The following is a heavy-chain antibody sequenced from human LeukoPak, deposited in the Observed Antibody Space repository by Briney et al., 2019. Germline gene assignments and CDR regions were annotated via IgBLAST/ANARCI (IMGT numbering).Heavy chain of an antibody. V-gene: IGHV4-4*07. CDR1: GGSISDYN. D-gene: IGHD1-20*01. CDR3: ARDGGSNWNHEYFYIDV. J-gene: IGHJ6*03. Sequence: PSETLSLICSVSGGSISDYNWNWIRQSAGKGLEWIGRLYDSGNTNYNPSLESRVMMSVDMSKNQFSLKLSSVSAADTAVYYCARDGGSNWNHEYFYIDVWGKGTTVTVPS. CDR2: LYDSGNT.